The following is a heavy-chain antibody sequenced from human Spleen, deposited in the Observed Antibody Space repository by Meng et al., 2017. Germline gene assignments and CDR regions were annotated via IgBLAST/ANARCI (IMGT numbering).Heavy chain of an antibody. CDR2: IIPIFGTA. Sequence: SVKVSCKASGGTFSSYAISWVRQAPGQGLEWMGGIIPIFGTANYAQKFQGRVTITTDESTSTAYMELSSLRSEDTAVYYCARVGVNYYDSSGYYLDWGRGTLVTVSS. D-gene: IGHD3-22*01. CDR3: ARVGVNYYDSSGYYLD. V-gene: IGHV1-69*05. J-gene: IGHJ4*02. CDR1: GGTFSSYA.